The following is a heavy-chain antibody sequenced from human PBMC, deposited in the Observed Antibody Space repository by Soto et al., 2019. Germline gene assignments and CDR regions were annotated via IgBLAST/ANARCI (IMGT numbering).Heavy chain of an antibody. Sequence: GGSLRLSCAASGFTCSSYAMTWVRQAPGKGLEWVSTISGSGGTTYYADSVKGRLTISRDNSKTTLYLQMNSLRAEDTAVYYCAKGGSSTSRPYYFDYWGQGTLVTVSS. D-gene: IGHD1-26*01. V-gene: IGHV3-23*01. J-gene: IGHJ4*02. CDR1: GFTCSSYA. CDR3: AKGGSSTSRPYYFDY. CDR2: ISGSGGTT.